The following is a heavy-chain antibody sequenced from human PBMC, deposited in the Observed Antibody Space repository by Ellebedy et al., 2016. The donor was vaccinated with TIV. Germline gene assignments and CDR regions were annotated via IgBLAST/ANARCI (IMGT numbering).Heavy chain of an antibody. CDR2: ISANNGNT. V-gene: IGHV1-18*01. D-gene: IGHD2-15*01. CDR1: GYTFTSYG. CDR3: ARDSGRVAASDAFDI. J-gene: IGHJ3*02. Sequence: ASVKVSXKASGYTFTSYGISWVRQAPGQGLEWMGWISANNGNTDYAQNFQGRVTMTTDTSTSTAYMELRSLRSDDTAVYYCARDSGRVAASDAFDIWGLGTMVTVSS.